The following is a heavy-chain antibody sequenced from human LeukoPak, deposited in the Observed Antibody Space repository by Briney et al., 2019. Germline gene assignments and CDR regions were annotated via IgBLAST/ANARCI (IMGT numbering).Heavy chain of an antibody. V-gene: IGHV4-34*01. Sequence: SETLSLTGAVYGGSCSGYYWSWIRQPPGKGLEWIGEINHSGSTNYNPSLKSRVTISVDTSKNQFSLKLSSVTAADTAVYYCARGSLLRFFEWLWDYWGQGTLVTVSS. D-gene: IGHD3-3*01. CDR2: INHSGST. CDR3: ARGSLLRFFEWLWDY. J-gene: IGHJ4*02. CDR1: GGSCSGYY.